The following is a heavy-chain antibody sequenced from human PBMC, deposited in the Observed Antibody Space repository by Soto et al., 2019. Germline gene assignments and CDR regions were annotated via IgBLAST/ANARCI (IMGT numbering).Heavy chain of an antibody. Sequence: EVQMLESGGGLVQPGGSLRLSCAASGFPFSNYAMTWVRQAPGKGLEWVSGISGNTGHAYYADSVKDRFTISRDNSKNTLYLQMDSLRAEDTAVYYCAKAPSQYIWGSYLRYYDYWGQGTLVTVSS. D-gene: IGHD3-16*02. CDR3: AKAPSQYIWGSYLRYYDY. CDR1: GFPFSNYA. CDR2: ISGNTGHA. J-gene: IGHJ4*02. V-gene: IGHV3-23*01.